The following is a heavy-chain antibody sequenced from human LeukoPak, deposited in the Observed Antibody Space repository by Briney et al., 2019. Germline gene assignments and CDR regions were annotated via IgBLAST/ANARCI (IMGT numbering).Heavy chain of an antibody. J-gene: IGHJ4*02. CDR2: TYYRSKWYN. CDR3: ARDQPDKSPYSSGWIFDY. Sequence: SQTLSLTCAISGDSVSSNSAAWNWIRQSPSRGLEWLGRTYYRSKWYNDYAVSVKSRITINPDTSKNQFSLQLNSVTPEDTAVYYCARDQPDKSPYSSGWIFDYWGQGTLVTVPS. V-gene: IGHV6-1*01. D-gene: IGHD6-19*01. CDR1: GDSVSSNSAA.